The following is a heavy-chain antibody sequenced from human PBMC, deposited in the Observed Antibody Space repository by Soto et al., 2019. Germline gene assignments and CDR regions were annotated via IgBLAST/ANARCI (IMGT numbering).Heavy chain of an antibody. D-gene: IGHD4-17*01. CDR2: MSSTSNIA. J-gene: IGHJ4*02. V-gene: IGHV3-48*02. CDR1: GFTFTDYS. CDR3: ASCYGDYEFPCEY. Sequence: GGSLRLSCAGSGFTFTDYSMIWVRQAPGKGLEWISYMSSTSNIAYYVDSVNGRFTTSRDNDKNSLYLQMNSLRDEDTAVYYCASCYGDYEFPCEYWGQGTLVTVSS.